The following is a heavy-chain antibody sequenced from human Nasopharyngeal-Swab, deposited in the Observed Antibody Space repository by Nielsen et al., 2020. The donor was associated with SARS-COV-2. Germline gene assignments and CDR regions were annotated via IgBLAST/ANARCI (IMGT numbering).Heavy chain of an antibody. CDR3: ARDITMVRGVNHPYYYYGMDV. CDR1: GYTFTSYY. V-gene: IGHV1-46*01. CDR2: INPSGGST. J-gene: IGHJ6*02. Sequence: ASVTVSCKASGYTFTSYYMHWVRQAPGQGLECMGIINPSGGSTSYAQKFQGRVTMTRDTSTSTVYMELSSLRSEDTAVYYCARDITMVRGVNHPYYYYGMDVWGQGTTVTVSS. D-gene: IGHD3-10*01.